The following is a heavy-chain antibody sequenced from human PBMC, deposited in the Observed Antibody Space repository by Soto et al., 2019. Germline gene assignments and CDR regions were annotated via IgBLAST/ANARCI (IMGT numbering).Heavy chain of an antibody. D-gene: IGHD5-18*01. J-gene: IGHJ4*02. V-gene: IGHV1-2*02. CDR2: INPNSGGT. CDR1: GYTFTGHY. CDR3: ARDTVDTDFVTFVDY. Sequence: QVQLVQSGAEVKKPGASVKVSCKASGYTFTGHYMHWVRQDPGQGLEWMGWINPNSGGTNYAQKFEGRVTMTRETSIGPVYMELSRLRSDGTAVYYCARDTVDTDFVTFVDYGGQGTLVTFSS.